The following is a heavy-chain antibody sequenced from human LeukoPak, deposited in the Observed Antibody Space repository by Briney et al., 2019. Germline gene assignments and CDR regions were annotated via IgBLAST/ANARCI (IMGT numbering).Heavy chain of an antibody. J-gene: IGHJ5*02. CDR3: ARRTRYYDILTGYFRIDWFDP. D-gene: IGHD3-9*01. CDR1: GGSFSGYY. Sequence: PSETLSLTCAVYGGSFSGYYWSWIRQPPGKGLEWIGEINHSGSTNYNPSLKSRVTISVDTSKNQFSLKLSSVTAADTAVYYCARRTRYYDILTGYFRIDWFDPWGQETLVTVSS. CDR2: INHSGST. V-gene: IGHV4-34*01.